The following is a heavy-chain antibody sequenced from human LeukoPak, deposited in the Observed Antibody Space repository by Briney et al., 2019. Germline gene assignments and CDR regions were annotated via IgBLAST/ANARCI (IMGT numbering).Heavy chain of an antibody. CDR3: AKDLRSSDYYYVAFDY. V-gene: IGHV3-9*01. CDR1: GFTFDDYA. Sequence: GGSLRLSCAASGFTFDDYAMHWVRQAPGKGLEWVSGISWNSGSIGYADSVKGRFTISRDNAKNSLYLQMNSLRAEDTALYYCAKDLRSSDYYYVAFDYWGQGTLVTVSS. J-gene: IGHJ4*02. CDR2: ISWNSGSI. D-gene: IGHD3-22*01.